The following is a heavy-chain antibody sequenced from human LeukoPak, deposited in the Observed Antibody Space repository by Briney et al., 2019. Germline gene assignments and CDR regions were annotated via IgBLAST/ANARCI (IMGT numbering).Heavy chain of an antibody. Sequence: PGRSLRLSCAASGFTFSSYGMHWVRQAPGKGLEWVAVIWYDGSNKYYADSVKGRFTISRDNSKNTLYLQMNSLRAEDTAVYYCAKGWRSVVVVAATSDWGQGTLVTVSS. V-gene: IGHV3-33*06. CDR2: IWYDGSNK. CDR3: AKGWRSVVVVAATSD. D-gene: IGHD2-15*01. J-gene: IGHJ4*02. CDR1: GFTFSSYG.